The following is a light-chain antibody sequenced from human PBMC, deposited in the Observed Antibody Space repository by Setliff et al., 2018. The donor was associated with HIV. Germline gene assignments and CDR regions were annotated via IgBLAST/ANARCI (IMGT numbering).Light chain of an antibody. V-gene: IGLV2-14*03. CDR2: DVR. J-gene: IGLJ2*01. Sequence: QSALTQPASVSASPGQSITISCTGTSSDVGAYNYVSWYQQHPGKAPNLIIYDVRSRPSGVSNRFSGSKSGNTASLTISGLQAEDEADYYCSSYSSSGTLVFGGGTKVTVL. CDR3: SSYSSSGTLV. CDR1: SSDVGAYNY.